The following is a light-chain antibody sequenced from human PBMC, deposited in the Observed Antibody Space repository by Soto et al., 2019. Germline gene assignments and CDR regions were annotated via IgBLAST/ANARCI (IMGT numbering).Light chain of an antibody. Sequence: QSALTQPASVSGSPGQSITISCTGTTSDIGAYNFVSWYQQHPGNAPKLMIYDVTNRPSGVSNRFSGSKSGNTASLTISGLQAEDEADYYCTSYTGTNTRWVFGGGTKLTVL. CDR2: DVT. CDR3: TSYTGTNTRWV. CDR1: TSDIGAYNF. V-gene: IGLV2-14*01. J-gene: IGLJ3*02.